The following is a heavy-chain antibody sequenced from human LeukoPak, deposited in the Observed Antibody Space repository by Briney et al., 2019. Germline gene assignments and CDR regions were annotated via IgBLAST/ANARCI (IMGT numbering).Heavy chain of an antibody. CDR3: ARGLGYCTTTTCYLPLDS. D-gene: IGHD2-2*01. V-gene: IGHV3-53*01. CDR1: GFTVSSNY. CDR2: IYSDGFT. Sequence: GGSLRLSCAASGFTVSSNYMSWVRQAPEKGLEWVSIIYSDGFTYYADSVKGRFAIARDNSKNTLDLQMNSLTVEDTAVYYCARGLGYCTTTTCYLPLDSRGKGTLVTVSS. J-gene: IGHJ4*02.